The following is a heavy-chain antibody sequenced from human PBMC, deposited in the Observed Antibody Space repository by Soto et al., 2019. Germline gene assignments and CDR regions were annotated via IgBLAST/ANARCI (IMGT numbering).Heavy chain of an antibody. CDR2: ISGSGNYT. J-gene: IGHJ4*02. D-gene: IGHD4-4*01. Sequence: GGSLRLSCATSGFTFSTYSMNWVRQAPGKGLEWVSSISGSGNYTHYADFLRGRFTISRDNAKTSLYLQMNSLRAEDTAVYYCAREGINNYNEYYFDSWGQGTVVTVSS. CDR3: AREGINNYNEYYFDS. CDR1: GFTFSTYS. V-gene: IGHV3-21*01.